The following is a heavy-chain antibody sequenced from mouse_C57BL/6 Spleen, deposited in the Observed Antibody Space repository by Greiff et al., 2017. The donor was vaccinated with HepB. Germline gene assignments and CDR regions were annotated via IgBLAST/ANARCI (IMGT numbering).Heavy chain of an antibody. CDR3: ARGDAYDY. CDR1: GYTFTGYW. V-gene: IGHV1-59*01. J-gene: IGHJ2*01. Sequence: QVQLKQPGAELVRPGTSVKLSCKASGYTFTGYWMHWVKQRPGQGLEWIGVIDPSDSYTKYNQKFKGKATLTVDTSSSTAYMQLSSLTSEDSAAYCCARGDAYDYWGQGTTLTVSS. CDR2: IDPSDSYT.